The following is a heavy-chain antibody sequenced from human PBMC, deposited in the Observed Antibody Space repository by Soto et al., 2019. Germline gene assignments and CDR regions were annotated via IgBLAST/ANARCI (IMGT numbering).Heavy chain of an antibody. Sequence: SETLSLTCTVSGGSISSSSYYWGWIRQPPGKGLEWIGSIYYSGSTYYNPSLKSRVTISVDTSKNQFSLKLSSVTAADTAVYYCARFPSGKQHSIGDYWGQGTLVTVSS. V-gene: IGHV4-39*01. CDR2: IYYSGST. CDR1: GGSISSSSYY. D-gene: IGHD6-13*01. J-gene: IGHJ4*02. CDR3: ARFPSGKQHSIGDY.